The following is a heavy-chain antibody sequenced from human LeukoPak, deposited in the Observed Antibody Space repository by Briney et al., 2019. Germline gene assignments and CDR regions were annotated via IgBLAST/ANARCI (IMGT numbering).Heavy chain of an antibody. CDR2: IYHSGST. Sequence: PSQTLSLTCAVSGGSISSGGYSWSWIRQPPGKGLEWIGYIYHSGSTYYNPSLKSRVTISVDTSKNQFSLKLSSVTAADTAVFYCARRRGDGYSYGVRDAFDMWGQGTMVTVSS. CDR1: GGSISSGGYS. J-gene: IGHJ3*02. D-gene: IGHD5-18*01. CDR3: ARRRGDGYSYGVRDAFDM. V-gene: IGHV4-30-2*03.